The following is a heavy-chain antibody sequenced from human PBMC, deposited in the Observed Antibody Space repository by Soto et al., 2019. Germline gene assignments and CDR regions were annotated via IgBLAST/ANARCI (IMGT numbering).Heavy chain of an antibody. V-gene: IGHV3-33*01. CDR3: ARDRSVDLNYYYGMDV. CDR2: IWYDGSNK. Sequence: GGSLRLSCAASGFTFSSYGMHWVRQAPGKGLEWVAVIWYDGSNKYYADSVKGRFTISRDNSNNTLYLQMNSLRAEDTAVYYCARDRSVDLNYYYGMDVWGQGTTVTVSS. D-gene: IGHD5-12*01. J-gene: IGHJ6*02. CDR1: GFTFSSYG.